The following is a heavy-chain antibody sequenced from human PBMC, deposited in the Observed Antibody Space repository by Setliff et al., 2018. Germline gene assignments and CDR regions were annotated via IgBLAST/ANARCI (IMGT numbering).Heavy chain of an antibody. V-gene: IGHV4-39*07. D-gene: IGHD6-13*01. CDR2: IYYSGST. Sequence: SETLSLTCTVPGGSISSSSYYWGWIRQPPGKGLEWIGSIYYSGSTYYNPSLKSRVTISVDTSKNQFSLKLSSVTAADTAVYYCARDVRVASSSWFKSAFDIWGQGTMVTVSS. CDR3: ARDVRVASSSWFKSAFDI. CDR1: GGSISSSSYY. J-gene: IGHJ3*02.